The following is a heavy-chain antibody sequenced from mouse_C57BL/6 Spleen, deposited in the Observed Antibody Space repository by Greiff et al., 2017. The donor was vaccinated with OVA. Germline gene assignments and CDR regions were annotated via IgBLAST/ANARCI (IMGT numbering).Heavy chain of an antibody. CDR3: ARPDGYYGYFDY. V-gene: IGHV5-17*01. CDR2: ISSGSSTI. Sequence: EVKLVESGGGLVKPGGSLKLSCAASGFTFSDYGMHWVRQAPEKGLEWVAYISSGSSTIYYADTVKGRFTISRDNAKNTLFLQMTSLRSEDTAMYYCARPDGYYGYFDYWGQGTTLTVSS. CDR1: GFTFSDYG. D-gene: IGHD2-3*01. J-gene: IGHJ2*01.